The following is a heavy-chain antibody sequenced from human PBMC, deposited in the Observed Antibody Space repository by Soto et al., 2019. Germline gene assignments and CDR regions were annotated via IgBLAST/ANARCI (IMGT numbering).Heavy chain of an antibody. Sequence: PGGSLRLSCAASGFPFSNAWMNWVRQAPGKGLEWVGRIKSKTDGGTPDYAAPVKGRFTISRDDSKNTLYLQMNSLKTEDTAVYYFTTDGPLYDYGSGTYHWGQGTLVTVSS. CDR2: IKSKTDGGTP. V-gene: IGHV3-15*07. CDR3: TTDGPLYDYGSGTYH. D-gene: IGHD3-10*01. CDR1: GFPFSNAW. J-gene: IGHJ5*02.